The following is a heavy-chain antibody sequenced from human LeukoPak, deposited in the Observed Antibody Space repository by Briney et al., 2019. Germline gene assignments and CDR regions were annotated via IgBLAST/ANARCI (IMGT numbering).Heavy chain of an antibody. CDR2: IVVGSGNT. V-gene: IGHV1-58*01. Sequence: GTSVKVSCKASGFTFTSSAVQWVRQARGQRPEWIGWIVVGSGNTNYAQKFQERVTITRDMSTSTAYMELSSLRSEDTAVYYCAAVSSSGWYGDAFDIWGQGTMVTVSS. D-gene: IGHD6-19*01. CDR3: AAVSSSGWYGDAFDI. CDR1: GFTFTSSA. J-gene: IGHJ3*02.